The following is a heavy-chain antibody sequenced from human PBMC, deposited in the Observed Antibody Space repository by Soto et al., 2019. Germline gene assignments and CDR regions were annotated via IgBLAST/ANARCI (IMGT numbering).Heavy chain of an antibody. Sequence: ASVKVSCKASGYTFTSYYMHWVRQAPGQGLEWMGIINPSGGSTSYAQKFQGRATMTRDTSTSTAYMELSSLRSEDTAVYYCARDEDDSSGYYHVMDWGQGTLVTVSS. CDR3: ARDEDDSSGYYHVMD. CDR1: GYTFTSYY. D-gene: IGHD3-22*01. CDR2: INPSGGST. J-gene: IGHJ4*02. V-gene: IGHV1-46*01.